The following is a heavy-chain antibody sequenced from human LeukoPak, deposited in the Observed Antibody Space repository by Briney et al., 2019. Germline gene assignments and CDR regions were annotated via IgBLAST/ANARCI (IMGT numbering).Heavy chain of an antibody. D-gene: IGHD3-10*01. V-gene: IGHV4-59*01. CDR1: GGSISSYY. Sequence: SETLSLTCTVSGGSISSYYWSWIRQPPGEGLEWIGYIYYSGSTNYNPSLKSRVTISVDTSKNQFSLKLSSVTAADTAVYYCARSYYYGSGSYGMDVWGQGTTVTVSS. CDR2: IYYSGST. CDR3: ARSYYYGSGSYGMDV. J-gene: IGHJ6*02.